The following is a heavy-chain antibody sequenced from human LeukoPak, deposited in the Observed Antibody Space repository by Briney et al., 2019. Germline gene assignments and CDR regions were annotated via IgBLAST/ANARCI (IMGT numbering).Heavy chain of an antibody. V-gene: IGHV3-23*01. Sequence: QAGGSLRLSCAASGFTFSSYAMSWVRQAPGKGLEWVSAISGDGANTFYADSVKGRFTISRDNSKNTLYLQMNSLRAEDTAVYYCAKDGAYSGSVFDYWGQGTLVTVSS. D-gene: IGHD1-26*01. CDR3: AKDGAYSGSVFDY. CDR1: GFTFSSYA. CDR2: ISGDGANT. J-gene: IGHJ4*02.